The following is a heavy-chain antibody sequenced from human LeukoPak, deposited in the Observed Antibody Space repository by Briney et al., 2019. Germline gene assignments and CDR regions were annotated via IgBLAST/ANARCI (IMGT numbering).Heavy chain of an antibody. CDR2: ISSSGSTI. CDR1: GFTFSSYE. V-gene: IGHV3-48*03. CDR3: ARDCYEYGEYYFDY. Sequence: PGGSLRLSCAASGFTFSSYEMNWVRQAPGKGLEWVSYISSSGSTIYYADSVKGRFTISRDNAKNSLYLQMNSLGAEDTAVYYCARDCYEYGEYYFDYWGQGTLVTVSS. J-gene: IGHJ4*02. D-gene: IGHD3-10*01.